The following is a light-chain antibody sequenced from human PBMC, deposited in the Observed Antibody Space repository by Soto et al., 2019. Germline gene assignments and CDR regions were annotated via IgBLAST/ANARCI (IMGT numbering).Light chain of an antibody. V-gene: IGLV2-14*01. Sequence: QSALTQPASVSGSPGQSITISCTGTSSDVGGFNYVSWYQQHPGKAPKLLIFDVYSRPSGISNRFSGSKSGNTASLTISGLQAEDEADYYCSSYTTSTSYVFGAATKVTV. CDR2: DVY. J-gene: IGLJ1*01. CDR3: SSYTTSTSYV. CDR1: SSDVGGFNY.